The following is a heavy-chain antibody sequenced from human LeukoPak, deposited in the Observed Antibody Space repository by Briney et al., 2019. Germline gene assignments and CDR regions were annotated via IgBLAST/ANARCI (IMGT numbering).Heavy chain of an antibody. CDR1: GYTFTSYY. CDR3: ARGGPNSGSGSYYGGPAWFDP. J-gene: IGHJ5*02. V-gene: IGHV1-46*01. D-gene: IGHD3-10*01. Sequence: ASVTVSCKASGYTFTSYYMHWVRQAPGQGLEWMGIINPSGGSTSYAQKFQGRVTMTRDTSTSTVYMELSSLRSEDTAVYYCARGGPNSGSGSYYGGPAWFDPWGQGTLVTVSS. CDR2: INPSGGST.